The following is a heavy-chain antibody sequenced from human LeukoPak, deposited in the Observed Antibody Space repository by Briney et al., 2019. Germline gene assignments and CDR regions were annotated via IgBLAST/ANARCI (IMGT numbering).Heavy chain of an antibody. D-gene: IGHD6-13*01. CDR3: ATGIAAAGTGFDY. J-gene: IGHJ4*02. V-gene: IGHV3-30*03. Sequence: GGSLRLSCAASGFTFSSYGMHWVRQAPGKGLEWVAVISYDGSNKYYADSVKGRFTISRDNSKNTLYLQMNSLRAEDTAVYYCATGIAAAGTGFDYWGQRTLVTVSS. CDR1: GFTFSSYG. CDR2: ISYDGSNK.